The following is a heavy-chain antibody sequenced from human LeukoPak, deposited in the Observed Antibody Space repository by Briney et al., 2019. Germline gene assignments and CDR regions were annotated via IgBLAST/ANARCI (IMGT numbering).Heavy chain of an antibody. CDR2: ISSSSSTI. J-gene: IGHJ4*02. Sequence: PGGPLRLSCAASGLALRSNRMNGVGQAPGKGREGVSYISSSSSTIYYADSVKGRFTISRDNAKNSLYLQMNSLRAEDTAVYYCARSYCTNGVCYLYFDYWGQGTLVTVSS. CDR3: ARSYCTNGVCYLYFDY. D-gene: IGHD2-8*01. V-gene: IGHV3-48*01. CDR1: GLALRSNR.